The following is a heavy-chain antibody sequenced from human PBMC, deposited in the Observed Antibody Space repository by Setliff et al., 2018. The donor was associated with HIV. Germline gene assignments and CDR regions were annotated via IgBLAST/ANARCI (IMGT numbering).Heavy chain of an antibody. J-gene: IGHJ4*02. CDR1: GYSFVDFW. V-gene: IGHV5-51*01. Sequence: GESLKISCHLSGYSFVDFWIGWVRQMPGRGLEWVGFIYPGDSDSRYSPSFRGQVTISADKSTTTAYLDWASLKASDTAMYYCVRYIGAAAGYIDHWGQGTLVTVSS. CDR2: IYPGDSDS. D-gene: IGHD6-25*01. CDR3: VRYIGAAAGYIDH.